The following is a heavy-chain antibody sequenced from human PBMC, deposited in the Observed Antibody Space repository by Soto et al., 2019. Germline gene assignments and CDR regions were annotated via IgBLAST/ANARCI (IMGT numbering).Heavy chain of an antibody. J-gene: IGHJ4*02. Sequence: GGSLRLSCAASGFTFTSFAVSWVRQAPGKGLEWVSAISGSGGATYYADSVKGRFTVSRDNSRNTVYLQVDSLRVEDTAVYYCARGSPYSSGWATYWGQGTLVTVSS. CDR1: GFTFTSFA. CDR3: ARGSPYSSGWATY. D-gene: IGHD6-19*01. CDR2: ISGSGGAT. V-gene: IGHV3-23*01.